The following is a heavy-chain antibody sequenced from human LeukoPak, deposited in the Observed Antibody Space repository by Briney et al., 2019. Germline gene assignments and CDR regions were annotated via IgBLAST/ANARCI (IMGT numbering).Heavy chain of an antibody. CDR1: GGTFSSYA. D-gene: IGHD1-7*01. Sequence: VASVKVSCKASGGTFSSYAISWVRQAPGQGLEWMGGIIPIFGTANYAQKFQGRVTITTDESTSTAYMELSSLRSEDTAVYYCARSSIAGTTLGDYWGQGTPVTVSS. V-gene: IGHV1-69*05. CDR3: ARSSIAGTTLGDY. CDR2: IIPIFGTA. J-gene: IGHJ4*02.